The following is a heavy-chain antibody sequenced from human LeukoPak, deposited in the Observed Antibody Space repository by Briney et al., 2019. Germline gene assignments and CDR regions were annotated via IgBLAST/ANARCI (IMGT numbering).Heavy chain of an antibody. Sequence: GGSLRLSCAASGFTFSDYYMSWIRQAPAKGLEWVSYISSSSSYTKYADSVKGRFTISRDNAKNSLYLQVNSLRAEDTAVYYCARGTGTTAYFDYWGQGTLVTVSS. CDR1: GFTFSDYY. CDR2: ISSSSSYT. J-gene: IGHJ4*02. V-gene: IGHV3-11*06. D-gene: IGHD1-1*01. CDR3: ARGTGTTAYFDY.